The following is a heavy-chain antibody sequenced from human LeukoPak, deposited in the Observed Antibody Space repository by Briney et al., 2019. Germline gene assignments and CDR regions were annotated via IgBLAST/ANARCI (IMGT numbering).Heavy chain of an antibody. J-gene: IGHJ2*01. CDR2: INPSGGST. D-gene: IGHD6-6*01. Sequence: ASVKVSCKASGSTFTSFYMHWVRQGPGQGLGWMGIINPSGGSTSYAQKFQGRVTMTRDTSTNTVYMELSSLRSEDTAVYYCARGASSIAALNPFWYFDLWGRGTLVTVSS. CDR1: GSTFTSFY. V-gene: IGHV1-46*01. CDR3: ARGASSIAALNPFWYFDL.